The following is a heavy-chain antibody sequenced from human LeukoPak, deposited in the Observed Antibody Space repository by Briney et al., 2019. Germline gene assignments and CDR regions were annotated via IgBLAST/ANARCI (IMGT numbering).Heavy chain of an antibody. CDR3: ARGGMVASGHYFDY. CDR2: IIPIFGTA. J-gene: IGHJ4*02. D-gene: IGHD1-26*01. CDR1: GGTFSSYA. V-gene: IGHV1-69*05. Sequence: GASVKVSCKASGGTFSSYAISWVRQAPGQGLEWMGGIIPIFGTANYAQKLQGRVTMTTDTSTSTAYMELRSLRSDDTAVYYCARGGMVASGHYFDYWGQGTLVTVSS.